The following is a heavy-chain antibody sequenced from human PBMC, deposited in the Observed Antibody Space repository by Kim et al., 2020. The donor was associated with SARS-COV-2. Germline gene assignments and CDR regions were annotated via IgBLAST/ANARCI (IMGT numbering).Heavy chain of an antibody. CDR3: TGRIARTPAY. J-gene: IGHJ4*02. V-gene: IGHV3-73*01. CDR1: GFTFSDSA. D-gene: IGHD1-20*01. CDR2: IREKGNNYAT. Sequence: GGSLRLSCAASGFTFSDSAMHWVRQASGKGLEWVGRIREKGNNYATAYAASVKGRFTVSRDDSKNTAHLQMNSLETEDTAVYYCTGRIARTPAYWGQGILVTVSS.